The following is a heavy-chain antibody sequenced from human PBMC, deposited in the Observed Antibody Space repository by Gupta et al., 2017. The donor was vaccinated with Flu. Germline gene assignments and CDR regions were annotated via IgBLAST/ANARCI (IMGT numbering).Heavy chain of an antibody. Sequence: EGSLVASGGVWVAPGVSLSICCDASGFICFGSYMNWVRQAPGKGLEWVGRLKSHADGRTADYGPPVKGRFTISRDDSKTTLFLQMRSLQAEDTAMYFCTTDSSGGITFDIWGQGTMVTVSS. CDR3: TTDSSGGITFDI. V-gene: IGHV3-15*01. CDR2: LKSHADGRTA. J-gene: IGHJ3*02. CDR1: GFICFGSY. D-gene: IGHD3-16*01.